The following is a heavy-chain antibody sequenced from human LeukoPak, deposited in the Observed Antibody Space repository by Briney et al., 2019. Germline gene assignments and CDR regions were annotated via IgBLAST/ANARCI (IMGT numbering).Heavy chain of an antibody. CDR2: INPNSGGT. J-gene: IGHJ4*02. CDR1: GYTFTGYY. V-gene: IGHV1-2*02. D-gene: IGHD2-2*01. Sequence: ASVTVSCKASGYTFTGYYMHWVRQAPGQGLEWMGWINPNSGGTNYAQKFQGRVTMTTDTSTSTAYMELRSLRSDDTAVYYCARDGLKIPAAMPSLDYWGQGTLVTVSS. CDR3: ARDGLKIPAAMPSLDY.